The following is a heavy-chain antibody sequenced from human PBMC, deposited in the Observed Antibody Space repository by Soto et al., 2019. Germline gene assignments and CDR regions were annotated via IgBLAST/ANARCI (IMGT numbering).Heavy chain of an antibody. Sequence: QVQLQQWSAGLLKPSETLSLTCAVYGGSFSGYYWSWIRQPPGKGLEWIGEINHSGSTNYNPSLKSRVIISVDRSKNQFSLKLSSVTAADTAAYYCARGVHYAGVDYWGQGTLVTVSS. V-gene: IGHV4-34*01. D-gene: IGHD4-17*01. CDR3: ARGVHYAGVDY. CDR2: INHSGST. CDR1: GGSFSGYY. J-gene: IGHJ4*02.